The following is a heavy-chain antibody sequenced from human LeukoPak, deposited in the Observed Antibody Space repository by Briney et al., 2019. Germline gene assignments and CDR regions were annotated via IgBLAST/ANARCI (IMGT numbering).Heavy chain of an antibody. CDR2: INPNSGGT. V-gene: IGHV1-2*02. CDR3: ARTPQVYYYYGMDV. CDR1: GHTFTGYY. J-gene: IGHJ6*02. Sequence: GASVKVSCKASGHTFTGYYMHWVRQAPGQGLEWMGWINPNSGGTNYAQKFQGRVTMTRDTSISTAYMELSRLRSDDTAVYYCARTPQVYYYYGMDVWGQGTTVTVSS.